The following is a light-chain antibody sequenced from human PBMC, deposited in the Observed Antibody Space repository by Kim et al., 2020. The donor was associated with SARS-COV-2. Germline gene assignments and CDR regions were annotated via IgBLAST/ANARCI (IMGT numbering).Light chain of an antibody. Sequence: SPGERAPLSCRASQSVSRNYLAWYQQTPSQAPRLLIYGASSRATGIPDRFSGSESGTDFTLTITRLEPEDFAVYYCQQYSSSPATFGQGTKVDIK. J-gene: IGKJ1*01. CDR2: GAS. CDR3: QQYSSSPAT. V-gene: IGKV3-20*01. CDR1: QSVSRNY.